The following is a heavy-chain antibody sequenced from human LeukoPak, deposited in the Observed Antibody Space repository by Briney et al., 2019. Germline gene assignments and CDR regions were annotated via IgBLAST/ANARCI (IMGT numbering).Heavy chain of an antibody. D-gene: IGHD5-18*01. V-gene: IGHV3-30-3*01. Sequence: PGGSLRLSCAASGFTFSSYAMPWVRQAPGKGLEWVAVISYDGSNKYYADSVKGRFTISRDNSKNTLYLQMNSLRAEDTAVYYCARAGGYSYGLYFDYWGQGTLVTVSS. CDR2: ISYDGSNK. CDR1: GFTFSSYA. CDR3: ARAGGYSYGLYFDY. J-gene: IGHJ4*02.